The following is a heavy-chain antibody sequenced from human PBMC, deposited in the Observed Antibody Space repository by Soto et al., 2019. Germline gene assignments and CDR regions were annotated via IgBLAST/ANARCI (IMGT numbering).Heavy chain of an antibody. CDR2: IWYDGSNK. D-gene: IGHD6-13*01. J-gene: IGHJ6*02. CDR3: AREFVGYSSYFPKSYGMDV. V-gene: IGHV3-33*01. CDR1: GFTFSSYG. Sequence: PGGSLRLSCAASGFTFSSYGMHWVRQAPGKGLEWVAVIWYDGSNKYYADSVKGRFTISRDNSKNTLYLQMNSLRAEDTAVYYCAREFVGYSSYFPKSYGMDVWGQGTTVTVSS.